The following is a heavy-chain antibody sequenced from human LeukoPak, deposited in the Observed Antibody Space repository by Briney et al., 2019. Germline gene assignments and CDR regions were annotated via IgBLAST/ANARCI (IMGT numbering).Heavy chain of an antibody. V-gene: IGHV4-59*01. J-gene: IGHJ6*03. CDR3: ARDMAPRGITMVPDYYYYYMDV. Sequence: PSETLSLTCTVSGGSISSYYWSWIRQPPGKGLEWIGYIYYSGSTNYNPSLKSRVTISVDTSKNQFSLKLSSVTAADTAVYYCARDMAPRGITMVPDYYYYYMDVWGKGTTVTVSS. CDR2: IYYSGST. CDR1: GGSISSYY. D-gene: IGHD3-10*01.